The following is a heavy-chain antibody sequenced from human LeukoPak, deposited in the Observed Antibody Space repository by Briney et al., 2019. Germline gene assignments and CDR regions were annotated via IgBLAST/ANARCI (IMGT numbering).Heavy chain of an antibody. D-gene: IGHD6-13*01. Sequence: SETLSLTCTVSGGSISSSSYYWGWIHQPPGKGLEWIGSIYYSESTYYNPSLKSRVTISVDTSKNQFSLKLSSVTAADTAVYYCARHCGIDSSSCHPFDYWGQGTLVTVSS. V-gene: IGHV4-39*01. J-gene: IGHJ4*02. CDR3: ARHCGIDSSSCHPFDY. CDR2: IYYSEST. CDR1: GGSISSSSYY.